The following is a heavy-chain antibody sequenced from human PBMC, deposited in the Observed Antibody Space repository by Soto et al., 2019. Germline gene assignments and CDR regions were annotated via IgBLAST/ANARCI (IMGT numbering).Heavy chain of an antibody. J-gene: IGHJ6*04. D-gene: IGHD2-15*01. CDR1: GFTFSNYW. CDR2: IKQEGSEK. Sequence: EVQLVESGGGLVQPGGSLRLSCAASGFTFSNYWMSWVRQAPGKGLEWVANIKQEGSEKYYVDSVKGRFTISRDNAKNSLYLQMNSRRAEDTAVYYCARDGGYCVGGTCYSAYYYGMDVWGEVTTVIVSS. CDR3: ARDGGYCVGGTCYSAYYYGMDV. V-gene: IGHV3-7*01.